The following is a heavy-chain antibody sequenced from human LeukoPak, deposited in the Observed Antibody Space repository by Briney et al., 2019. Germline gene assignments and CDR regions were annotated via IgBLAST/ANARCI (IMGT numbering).Heavy chain of an antibody. D-gene: IGHD6-19*01. Sequence: GSLRLSCAASGFTFSDYYMSWIRQAPGKGLEWVSAISGSGGSTYYADSVKGRFTISRDNSKNTLYLQMNSLRAEDTAVYYCAKVGTGYSSGWYYFDYWGQGTLVTVSS. CDR2: ISGSGGST. J-gene: IGHJ4*02. CDR3: AKVGTGYSSGWYYFDY. V-gene: IGHV3-23*01. CDR1: GFTFSDYY.